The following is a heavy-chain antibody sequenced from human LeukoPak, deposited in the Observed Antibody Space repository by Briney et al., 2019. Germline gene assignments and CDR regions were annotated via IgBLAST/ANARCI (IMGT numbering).Heavy chain of an antibody. V-gene: IGHV1-69*05. CDR3: ARDLGRDGHRGLDY. CDR2: IIPIFGTA. Sequence: SVKVSCKASGGTFSSYAISWVRQAPGQGLEWMGGIIPIFGTANYAQKFQGRVTITTDESTSTAYMELSSLRSEDAAVYYCARDLGRDGHRGLDYWGQGTLVTVSS. CDR1: GGTFSSYA. D-gene: IGHD5-24*01. J-gene: IGHJ4*02.